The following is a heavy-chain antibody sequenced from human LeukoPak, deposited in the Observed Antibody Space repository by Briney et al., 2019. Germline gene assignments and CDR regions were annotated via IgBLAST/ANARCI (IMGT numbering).Heavy chain of an antibody. CDR2: INPNSGGT. CDR3: AREDSSGWSDLDY. V-gene: IGHV1-2*02. CDR1: GYTFTGYY. Sequence: GSVKVSCKASGYTFTGYYMHWVRQAPGRGLEWMGWINPNSGGTNYAQKFQGRVTMTRDTSISTAYMELSRLRSDDTAVYYCAREDSSGWSDLDYWGQGTLVTVSS. J-gene: IGHJ4*02. D-gene: IGHD6-19*01.